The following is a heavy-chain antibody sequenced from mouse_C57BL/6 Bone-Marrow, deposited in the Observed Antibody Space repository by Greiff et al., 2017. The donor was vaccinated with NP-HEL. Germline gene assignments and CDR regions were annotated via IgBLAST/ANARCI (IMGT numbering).Heavy chain of an antibody. CDR2: LWSGGST. V-gene: IGHV2-2*01. J-gene: IGHJ3*01. CDR1: GFSLTSYG. Sequence: QVQLKESGPGLVQPSQSLSITCTVSGFSLTSYGVHWVRQSPGKGLEWLGVLWSGGSTDYNAAFISRLSISKDNSKSQVFFKMNSLQADDTAIYYCARKGPPGFAYWGQGTLVTVSA. CDR3: ARKGPPGFAY.